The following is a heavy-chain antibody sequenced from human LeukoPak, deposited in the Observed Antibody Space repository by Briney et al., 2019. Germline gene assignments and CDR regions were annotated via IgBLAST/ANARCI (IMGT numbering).Heavy chain of an antibody. D-gene: IGHD3-22*01. CDR2: INSDGSST. V-gene: IGHV3-74*01. J-gene: IGHJ4*02. CDR1: GFTFSSYW. Sequence: GGSLRLSCAASGFTFSSYWMHWVRQAPGKGLVWVSRINSDGSSTSYADSVKGRFTISRDNAKNTLYLQMNSLRAEDTAVYYCAIVGYYYDSSGSLYYFDYWGQGTLVTVSS. CDR3: AIVGYYYDSSGSLYYFDY.